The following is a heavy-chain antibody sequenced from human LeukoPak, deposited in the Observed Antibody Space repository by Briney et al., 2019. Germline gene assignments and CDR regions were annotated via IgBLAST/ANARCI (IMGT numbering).Heavy chain of an antibody. CDR3: ASELYYYGSGSYYKDY. Sequence: PSETLSLTCAVSGGSISSSNWWSWVRQPPGKGLEWIGEIYHSGSTNYNPSLKSRVTISVDTSKNQFSLKLSSVTAADTAVYYCASELYYYGSGSYYKDYWGQGTLVTVSS. V-gene: IGHV4-4*02. CDR2: IYHSGST. J-gene: IGHJ4*02. D-gene: IGHD3-10*01. CDR1: GGSISSSNW.